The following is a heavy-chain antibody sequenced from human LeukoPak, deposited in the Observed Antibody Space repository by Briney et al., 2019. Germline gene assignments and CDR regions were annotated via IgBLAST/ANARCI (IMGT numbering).Heavy chain of an antibody. CDR1: GYTFTGYY. Sequence: ASVKVSCKASGYTFTGYYMHWVRQAPGQGLEWMGWINPKSGGTNYAQEFQGRVTMTRDTSISTAYMELSRLRSDDTAVYYCAREALMTTTAGSFYFQHWGQGTLVTVSS. D-gene: IGHD4-17*01. CDR2: INPKSGGT. V-gene: IGHV1-2*02. CDR3: AREALMTTTAGSFYFQH. J-gene: IGHJ1*01.